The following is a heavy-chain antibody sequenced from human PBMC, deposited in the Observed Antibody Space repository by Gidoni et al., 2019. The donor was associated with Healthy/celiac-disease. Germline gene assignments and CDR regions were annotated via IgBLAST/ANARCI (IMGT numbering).Heavy chain of an antibody. CDR1: GGTFSSYA. CDR2: IIPIFGTA. J-gene: IGHJ4*02. D-gene: IGHD6-6*01. Sequence: QVQLVQSGAEVKKPGSSVKVSCKASGGTFSSYAISWVRQAPGQGLEWMGGIIPIFGTANYAQKFQGRVTITADKSTSTAYMELSSLGSEDTAVYYCERDYSSSSAFDYWGQGTLVTVSS. CDR3: ERDYSSSSAFDY. V-gene: IGHV1-69*06.